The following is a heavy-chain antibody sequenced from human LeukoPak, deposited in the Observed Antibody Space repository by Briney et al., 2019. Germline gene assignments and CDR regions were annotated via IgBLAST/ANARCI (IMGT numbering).Heavy chain of an antibody. CDR2: IGGRGTNT. Sequence: GGSLRLSCAGSGFTFSSYAMIWVRQVPGKGLEWVSAIGGRGTNTFYADSVKGRFTISRDNSRNTLYLQMNSLRAEDTAVYYCARDLPLGSGWYLDYWGQGTLVTVSS. V-gene: IGHV3-23*01. J-gene: IGHJ4*02. D-gene: IGHD6-19*01. CDR1: GFTFSSYA. CDR3: ARDLPLGSGWYLDY.